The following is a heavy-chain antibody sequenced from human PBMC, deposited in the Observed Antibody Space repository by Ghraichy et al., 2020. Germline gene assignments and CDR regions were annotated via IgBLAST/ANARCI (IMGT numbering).Heavy chain of an antibody. J-gene: IGHJ6*02. V-gene: IGHV3-7*01. Sequence: GESLNISCAASGFTFSSYWMSWVRQAPGKGLEWVANIKQDGSEKYYVDSVKGRFTISRDNAKNSLYLQMNSLRAEDTAVYYCARITGTTWGYYYYGMDVCGQGTTVTVSS. D-gene: IGHD1-7*01. CDR1: GFTFSSYW. CDR3: ARITGTTWGYYYYGMDV. CDR2: IKQDGSEK.